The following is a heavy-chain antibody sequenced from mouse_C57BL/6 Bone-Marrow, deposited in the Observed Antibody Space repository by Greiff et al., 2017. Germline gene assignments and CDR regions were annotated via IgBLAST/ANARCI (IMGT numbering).Heavy chain of an antibody. CDR3: VRDKGKGYYGYFDV. CDR1: GFTFNTYA. D-gene: IGHD2-2*01. CDR2: IRSKSSNYAT. Sequence: EVMLVESGGGLVQPKGSLKLSCAASGFTFNTYAMHWVRQAPGKGLEWVARIRSKSSNYATYYADSVKDRFTISRDDSQSILYLQMNNLKTEDTAMYYCVRDKGKGYYGYFDVWGTGTTVTVSS. J-gene: IGHJ1*03. V-gene: IGHV10-3*01.